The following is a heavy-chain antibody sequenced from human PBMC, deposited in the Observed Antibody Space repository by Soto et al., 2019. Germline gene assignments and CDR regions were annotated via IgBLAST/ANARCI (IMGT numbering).Heavy chain of an antibody. J-gene: IGHJ4*01. CDR2: INYSGTT. CDR1: GGSITTGDYY. CDR3: ARDAPGEAPY. V-gene: IGHV4-31*03. Sequence: QVQLQESGPGLVRPSQTLSLTCTVSGGSITTGDYYWNWIRQHPGKGLEWIGYINYSGTTFYNPSLKSRVFIAVETSKNQFSLNLSSVTAADTAVYFCARDAPGEAPYWGHGTLVTVSS. D-gene: IGHD2-2*01.